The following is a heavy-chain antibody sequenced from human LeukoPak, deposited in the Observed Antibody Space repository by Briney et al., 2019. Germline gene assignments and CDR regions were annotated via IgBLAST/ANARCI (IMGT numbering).Heavy chain of an antibody. CDR3: ASSTYSSLPS. CDR1: GFTFSNYW. CDR2: INQDGSEI. J-gene: IGHJ5*01. Sequence: GGSLRLSCAASGFTFSNYWMIWVRQAPGKGLQWVANINQDGSEIYYVGSVEGRFTISRDNAKNSLYLQMNSLRAEDTAVYYCASSTYSSLPSWGHGTLVTVSS. V-gene: IGHV3-7*01. D-gene: IGHD6-6*01.